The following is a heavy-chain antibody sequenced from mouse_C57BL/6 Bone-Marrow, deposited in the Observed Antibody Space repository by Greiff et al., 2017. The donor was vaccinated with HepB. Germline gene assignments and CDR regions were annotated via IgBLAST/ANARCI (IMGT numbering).Heavy chain of an antibody. CDR1: GFTFSDYY. CDR2: INYDGSST. V-gene: IGHV5-16*01. J-gene: IGHJ1*03. D-gene: IGHD2-14*01. CDR3: ARDRGVRRRTWYFDV. Sequence: EVQLVESEGGLVQPGSSMKLSCTASGFTFSDYYMAWVRQVPEKGLEWVANINYDGSSTYYLDSLKSRFIISRDNAKNILYLQMSSLKSEDTATYYCARDRGVRRRTWYFDVWGTGTTVTVSS.